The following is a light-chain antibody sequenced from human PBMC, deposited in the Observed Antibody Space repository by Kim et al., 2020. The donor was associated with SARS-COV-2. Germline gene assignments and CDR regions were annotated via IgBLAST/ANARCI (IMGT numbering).Light chain of an antibody. J-gene: IGKJ5*01. V-gene: IGKV1-9*01. CDR3: QQLNSYPIT. CDR1: QGISSY. CDR2: AAS. Sequence: IQLTQSTSSLSASVGDRVTITCRASQGISSYLAWYQQKPGKAPKLLIYAASTLQSGVPSRFSGSGSGTDFTLTISSLQPEDFATYYSQQLNSYPITFGQGTRLEIK.